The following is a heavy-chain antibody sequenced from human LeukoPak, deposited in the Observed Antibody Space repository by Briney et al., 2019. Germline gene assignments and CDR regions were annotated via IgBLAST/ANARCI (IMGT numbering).Heavy chain of an antibody. V-gene: IGHV4-30-4*08. CDR3: ARDRGYSYGYGYFDL. J-gene: IGHJ2*01. CDR1: GGSISSGHYY. D-gene: IGHD5-18*01. Sequence: SQTLSLTCTVSGGSISSGHYYWTWIRQRPGRGLEWIGYIFYSGSTYYNPSLKSRITISVDTSKNQFSLKLSSVTAADTAVYYCARDRGYSYGYGYFDLWGRGTLVTVSS. CDR2: IFYSGST.